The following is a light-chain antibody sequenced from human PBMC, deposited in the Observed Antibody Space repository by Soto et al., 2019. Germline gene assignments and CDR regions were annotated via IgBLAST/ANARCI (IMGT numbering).Light chain of an antibody. J-gene: IGKJ3*01. V-gene: IGKV3-20*01. CDR2: GTS. Sequence: EIVLTQSPGTLSLSPGERATLSCRASQSVSISYLAWYQQKPGQAPRLLIYGTSNRATGIPDRFSGSGSGTDFTLTISRLEPEDSAVYYCQQYTDSPLTFGPGTKVDIK. CDR3: QQYTDSPLT. CDR1: QSVSISY.